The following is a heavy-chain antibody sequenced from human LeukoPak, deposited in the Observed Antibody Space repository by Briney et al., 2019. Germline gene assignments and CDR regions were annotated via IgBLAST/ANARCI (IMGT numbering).Heavy chain of an antibody. V-gene: IGHV1-69*05. D-gene: IGHD1-26*01. CDR3: ARERGELLAY. CDR2: IIPIFGTA. CDR1: GGTFSSYA. Sequence: SVKVSCKAAGGTFSSYAISWVRQAPGQGLEWRGGIIPIFGTANYAQKFQGRVTITTDESTSTAYMELSSLRSEDTAVYYCARERGELLAYWGQGTLVTVSS. J-gene: IGHJ4*02.